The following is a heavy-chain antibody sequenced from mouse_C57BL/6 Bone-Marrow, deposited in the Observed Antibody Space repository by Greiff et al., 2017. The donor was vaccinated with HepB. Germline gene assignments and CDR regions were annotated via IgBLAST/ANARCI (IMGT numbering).Heavy chain of an antibody. CDR2: INPISGYT. CDR1: GYTFTSYW. CDR3: ARYSTGTGAMDY. Sequence: VQLQQSGAELAKPGASVKLSCKASGYTFTSYWMHWVKQRPGRGLEWIGYINPISGYTKYNQKFKDKATLTADKSSSTAYMQLSSLTYEDSAVYYCARYSTGTGAMDYWGQGTSVTVSS. V-gene: IGHV1-7*01. D-gene: IGHD4-1*02. J-gene: IGHJ4*01.